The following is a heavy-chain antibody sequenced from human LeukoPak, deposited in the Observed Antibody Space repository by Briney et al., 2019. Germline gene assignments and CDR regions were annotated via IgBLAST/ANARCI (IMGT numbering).Heavy chain of an antibody. V-gene: IGHV4-30-2*01. J-gene: IGHJ5*02. CDR2: IYHSGST. Sequence: SETLSLTCTVSGGSISSGGYYWSWIRQPPGKGLEWIGYIYHSGSTYYNPSLKSRVTISVDRSKNQFSLKLSSVTAADTAVYYCAKERRDVVDPWGQGTLVTVSS. CDR1: GGSISSGGYY. CDR3: AKERRDVVDP. D-gene: IGHD5-12*01.